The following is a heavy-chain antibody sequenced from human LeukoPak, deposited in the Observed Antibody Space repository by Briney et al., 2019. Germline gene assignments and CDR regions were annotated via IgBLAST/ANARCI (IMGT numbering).Heavy chain of an antibody. CDR3: ARGVTGNYYGSGSYYIRGYYYYMDV. V-gene: IGHV4-34*01. CDR1: GGSFSGYY. J-gene: IGHJ6*03. CDR2: INHSGST. Sequence: PSETLSLTCAVYGGSFSGYYWSWIRQPPGKGLEWIGEINHSGSTNYNPSLKSRVTISVDTSKNQFSLKLSSVTAADTAVYYCARGVTGNYYGSGSYYIRGYYYYMDVWGKGTTVTVSS. D-gene: IGHD3-10*01.